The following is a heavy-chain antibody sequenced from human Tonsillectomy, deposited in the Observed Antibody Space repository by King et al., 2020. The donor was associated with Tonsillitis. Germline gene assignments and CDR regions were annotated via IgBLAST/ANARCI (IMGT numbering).Heavy chain of an antibody. CDR2: ITPGDSDT. V-gene: IGHV5-51*03. CDR3: ARPCDMVTIVRYWYFDL. Sequence: VQLVESGAEVKKPGESLKISCQGSGYSFSKYWSGWVRQMPGKGLEWMGMITPGDSDTIYSPSFQGQVTISADKSTSTAYLQWSSLKASDTAMYYCARPCDMVTIVRYWYFDLWGRGTLITVSS. D-gene: IGHD5-24*01. CDR1: GYSFSKYW. J-gene: IGHJ2*01.